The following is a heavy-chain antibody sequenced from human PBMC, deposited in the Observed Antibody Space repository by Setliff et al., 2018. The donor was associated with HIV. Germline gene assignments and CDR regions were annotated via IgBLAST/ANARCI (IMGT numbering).Heavy chain of an antibody. CDR2: VSHSGNT. CDR3: VSQPESRWQIEY. V-gene: IGHV4-38-2*01. J-gene: IGHJ4*02. CDR1: GHSISRGYF. Sequence: KPSETLSLTCAVSGHSISRGYFWVWVRQPPGKGLEWIGSVSHSGNTDYNISLKSRVTISIDNSNNHFSLKLRSVTAADTAVYYCVSQPESRWQIEYWGQGTLVTVSS. D-gene: IGHD3-10*01.